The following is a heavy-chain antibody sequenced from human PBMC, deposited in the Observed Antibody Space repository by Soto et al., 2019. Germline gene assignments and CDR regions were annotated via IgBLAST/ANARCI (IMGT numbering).Heavy chain of an antibody. J-gene: IGHJ4*02. CDR3: ARDHVEVPSALSSFDY. D-gene: IGHD2-2*01. CDR2: INPSGGST. Sequence: ASVKVSCKASGYTFSRYYMHWVRQAPGQGLEWMGIINPSGGSTSYAQKFQGRVTMSRDTSTGTVYMELSSLRSEDTALYYCARDHVEVPSALSSFDYWGQGTLVTVS. V-gene: IGHV1-46*03. CDR1: GYTFSRYY.